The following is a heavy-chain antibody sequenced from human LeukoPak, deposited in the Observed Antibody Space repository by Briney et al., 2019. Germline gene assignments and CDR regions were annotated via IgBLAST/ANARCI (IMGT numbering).Heavy chain of an antibody. CDR2: INHSGST. Sequence: NPSETLSLTCAVYGGSFSGYYWSWIRQPPGEGLEWIGEINHSGSTNYNPSLKSRVTISVDTSKNQFSLKLSSVTAADTAVYYCARRVLGYDSSGYSIWFDPWGQGTLVTVSS. CDR1: GGSFSGYY. V-gene: IGHV4-34*01. CDR3: ARRVLGYDSSGYSIWFDP. D-gene: IGHD3-22*01. J-gene: IGHJ5*02.